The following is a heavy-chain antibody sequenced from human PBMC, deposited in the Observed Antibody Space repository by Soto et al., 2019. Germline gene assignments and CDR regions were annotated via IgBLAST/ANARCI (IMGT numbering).Heavy chain of an antibody. CDR3: ARGLITMVRGLLVAIGY. CDR1: GYTFTSYA. J-gene: IGHJ4*02. D-gene: IGHD3-10*01. V-gene: IGHV1-3*01. CDR2: INAGNGNT. Sequence: RASVQVSCKASGYTFTSYAMHWVRQAPGQRLEWMGWINAGNGNTKYSQKFQGRVTITRDTSASTAYMELSSLRSEDTAVYYCARGLITMVRGLLVAIGYWGQGTLVTVSS.